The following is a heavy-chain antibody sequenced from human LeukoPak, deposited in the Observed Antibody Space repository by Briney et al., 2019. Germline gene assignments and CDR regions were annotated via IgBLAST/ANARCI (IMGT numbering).Heavy chain of an antibody. J-gene: IGHJ4*02. Sequence: SETLSLTCTVSGGSISSSSYYWGWIRQPPGKGLEWIGSIYYSGSTYYNPSLKSRVTISVDTSRNQFSLKLRSVTAADTAVYYCAREADSSSWYFDYWGQGTLVTVSS. CDR2: IYYSGST. V-gene: IGHV4-39*07. D-gene: IGHD6-13*01. CDR3: AREADSSSWYFDY. CDR1: GGSISSSSYY.